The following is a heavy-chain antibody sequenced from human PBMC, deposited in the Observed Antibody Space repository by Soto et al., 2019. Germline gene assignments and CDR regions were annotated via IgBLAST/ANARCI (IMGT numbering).Heavy chain of an antibody. CDR1: GYTFTSYD. CDR3: ARHHNWNYVSYWFDP. J-gene: IGHJ5*02. V-gene: IGHV1-8*01. D-gene: IGHD1-7*01. Sequence: ASVKVSCKASGYTFTSYDINWVRQATGQGLEWMGWMNPNSGNTGYAQKFQGRVTMTRNTSISTACMELSSLRSEDTAVYYCARHHNWNYVSYWFDPWGQGTLVTVSS. CDR2: MNPNSGNT.